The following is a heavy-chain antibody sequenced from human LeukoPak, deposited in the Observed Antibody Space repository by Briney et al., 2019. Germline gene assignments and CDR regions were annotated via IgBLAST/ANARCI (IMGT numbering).Heavy chain of an antibody. V-gene: IGHV4-31*03. J-gene: IGHJ4*02. CDR1: GGSISSGGYY. Sequence: PSQTLSLTCTVSGGSISSGGYYWSWIRQHPGKGLEWIGYIYYSGSTYYNPSLKSRVTISVDTSKNQFSLKLSSVTAADTAVYYCARGSDGDPSPFDYWGQGTLVTVSP. D-gene: IGHD4-17*01. CDR2: IYYSGST. CDR3: ARGSDGDPSPFDY.